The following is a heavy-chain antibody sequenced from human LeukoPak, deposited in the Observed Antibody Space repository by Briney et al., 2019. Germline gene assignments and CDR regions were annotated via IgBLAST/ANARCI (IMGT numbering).Heavy chain of an antibody. J-gene: IGHJ4*02. V-gene: IGHV1-46*01. CDR3: ARGVYCSSTSCQQLQPSYYFDY. CDR1: GYTFTSYY. D-gene: IGHD2-2*01. CDR2: INPSGGST. Sequence: ASVKVPCKASGYTFTSYYMHWVRQAPGQGLEWMGIINPSGGSTSYAQKFQGRVTMTRDTSTSTVYMELSSLRSEDTAVYYCARGVYCSSTSCQQLQPSYYFDYWGQGTLVTVSS.